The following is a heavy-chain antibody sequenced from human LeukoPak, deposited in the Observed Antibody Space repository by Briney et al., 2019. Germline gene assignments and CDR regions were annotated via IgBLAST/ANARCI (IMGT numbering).Heavy chain of an antibody. D-gene: IGHD1-26*01. CDR2: IYYSGST. CDR1: GGSISSSSYY. Sequence: SETLSLTCTVSGGSISSSSYYWGWIRQPPGKGLEWIGSIYYSGSTYYNPSLKSRVTISVDTSKNQFSLKLSSVTAADTAVYYCARHGILSGSYSRRPDYWGQGTLVTVSS. J-gene: IGHJ4*02. CDR3: ARHGILSGSYSRRPDY. V-gene: IGHV4-39*01.